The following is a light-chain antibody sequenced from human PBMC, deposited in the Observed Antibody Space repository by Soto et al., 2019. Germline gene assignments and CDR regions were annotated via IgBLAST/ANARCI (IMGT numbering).Light chain of an antibody. CDR1: QSVSSSY. J-gene: IGKJ5*01. CDR2: GAS. V-gene: IGKV3-20*01. Sequence: EIVLTQSPGTLSLSPGERATLSCRASQSVSSSYLAWYQQKPGQAPRLLIYGASSRATGIPDRFSGCGSGTDFTLTISRLEPEDFAVYYCQQYGSSLITFGQGTRLEIK. CDR3: QQYGSSLIT.